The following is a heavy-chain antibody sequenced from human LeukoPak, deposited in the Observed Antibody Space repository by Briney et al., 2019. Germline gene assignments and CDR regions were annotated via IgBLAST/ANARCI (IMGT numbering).Heavy chain of an antibody. CDR2: IYSSGST. V-gene: IGHV4-4*07. J-gene: IGHJ4*02. Sequence: SETLSLTCTVSRGSINNYYWSWIRQPAGKGLEWIGRIYSSGSTNYNPSLKSRVTMSVDTSMNQFSLKLSSVTAADTAVYYCARGYGSGSPIDYWGQGTLVTVSS. D-gene: IGHD1-26*01. CDR3: ARGYGSGSPIDY. CDR1: RGSINNYY.